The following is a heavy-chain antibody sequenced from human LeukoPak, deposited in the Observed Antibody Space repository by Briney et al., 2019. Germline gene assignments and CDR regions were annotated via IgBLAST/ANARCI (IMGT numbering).Heavy chain of an antibody. D-gene: IGHD3-10*01. CDR3: ARAEEDRSGSFCGGY. Sequence: ASVKVSCRASETFSSHAITWVRQAPGQGLEWMGRIIPIVDLVNSAQKFQGRVTFTADKSTTIAYMELSSLRSEDTAIYYCARAEEDRSGSFCGGYWGQGTLITVSS. CDR2: IIPIVDLV. CDR1: ETFSSHA. J-gene: IGHJ4*02. V-gene: IGHV1-69*04.